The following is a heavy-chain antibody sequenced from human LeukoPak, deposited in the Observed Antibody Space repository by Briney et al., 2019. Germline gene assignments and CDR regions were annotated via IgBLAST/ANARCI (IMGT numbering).Heavy chain of an antibody. Sequence: GGSLRLSCAASGFIFSSYWMAWVRQAPGKGLEWVANIKEDGSEKNYVDFVKGRFTISRDNAKNSLYLQMNSLRVEDMAVYYCARDLVVRGRWSWFDPRGQGTLVTVSS. J-gene: IGHJ5*02. CDR3: ARDLVVRGRWSWFDP. CDR2: IKEDGSEK. CDR1: GFIFSSYW. V-gene: IGHV3-7*01. D-gene: IGHD3-10*01.